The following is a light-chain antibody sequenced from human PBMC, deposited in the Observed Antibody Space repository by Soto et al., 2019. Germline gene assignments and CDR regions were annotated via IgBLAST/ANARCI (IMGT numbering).Light chain of an antibody. Sequence: EIVLTQSPGPLSLSPGERGTLSCRASQNLGTLYLAWFQQKSGQAPRLLIYSASRRATGIPDRFTGGGSGTVFTLTINRVEPEDFAVYYCQQYYNSATFGQGTRLEIK. V-gene: IGKV3-20*01. CDR3: QQYYNSAT. CDR2: SAS. CDR1: QNLGTLY. J-gene: IGKJ5*01.